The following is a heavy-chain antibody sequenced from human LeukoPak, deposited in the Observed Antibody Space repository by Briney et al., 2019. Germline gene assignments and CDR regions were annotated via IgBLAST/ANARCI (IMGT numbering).Heavy chain of an antibody. J-gene: IGHJ4*02. Sequence: SETLALTCTVSGGSISSYYWSWIRQPPGKGLEWIGDIYYSGSTNYNPSLKSRVTISVATSKNQFSLSLSSVTAADTAVYYSARLASGSYGPLTPFDYWGQGTLVTVSS. D-gene: IGHD1-26*01. CDR2: IYYSGST. CDR1: GGSISSYY. V-gene: IGHV4-59*08. CDR3: ARLASGSYGPLTPFDY.